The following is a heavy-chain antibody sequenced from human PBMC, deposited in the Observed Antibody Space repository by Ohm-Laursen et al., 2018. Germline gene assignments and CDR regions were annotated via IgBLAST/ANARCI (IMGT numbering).Heavy chain of an antibody. V-gene: IGHV1-18*01. J-gene: IGHJ4*02. CDR2: ISAYNGNT. Sequence: SSVKVSCKASGYTFTSYGISWVRQAPGQGLEWMGWISAYNGNTNYAQKLQGRVTMTTDTSTSTAYMELRSLRSDDTAVYYCARGRYYYGSGSYYTLSYWGQGTLVTVSS. D-gene: IGHD3-10*01. CDR3: ARGRYYYGSGSYYTLSY. CDR1: GYTFTSYG.